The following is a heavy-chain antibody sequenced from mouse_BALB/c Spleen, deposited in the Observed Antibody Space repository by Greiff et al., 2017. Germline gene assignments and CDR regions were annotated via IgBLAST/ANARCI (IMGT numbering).Heavy chain of an antibody. CDR3: ARRGGNYPFDY. D-gene: IGHD2-1*01. V-gene: IGHV1-9*01. Sequence: QVQLQQSGAELMKPGASVKISCKATGYTFSSYWIEWVKQRPGHGLEWIGEILPGSGSTNYNEKFKGKATFTADTSSNTAYMQLSSLTSEDSAVYYCARRGGNYPFDYWGQGTTLTVSS. CDR1: GYTFSSYW. CDR2: ILPGSGST. J-gene: IGHJ2*01.